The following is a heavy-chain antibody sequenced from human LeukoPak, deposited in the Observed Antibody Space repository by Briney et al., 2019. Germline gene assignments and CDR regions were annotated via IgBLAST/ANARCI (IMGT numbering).Heavy chain of an antibody. D-gene: IGHD6-19*01. Sequence: GASVKVSCKASGYTFTSHGISWVRQAPGQGLEWMGWISAYNGDTKYAQKTPGRVTLTTDASTSTAYMELRSLGSDDTAVYYCARDPSTTSGWYAYLDSWGQGTQVTVSS. CDR1: GYTFTSHG. J-gene: IGHJ4*02. CDR3: ARDPSTTSGWYAYLDS. CDR2: ISAYNGDT. V-gene: IGHV1-18*01.